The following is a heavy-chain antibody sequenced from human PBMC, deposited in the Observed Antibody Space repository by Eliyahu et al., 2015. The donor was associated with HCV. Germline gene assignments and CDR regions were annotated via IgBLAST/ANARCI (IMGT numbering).Heavy chain of an antibody. Sequence: EAQLLESGGGLVQPGGSLRLSCAISGFTFTSXAMXXVXQAPGKGLGWVSAISGSSXNIYXADPVKGRFTISRDNSKSTLYLQMHSLRAEDTAVYYCAKELCNNTYCSGSGPWHFDLWGLGTLVTVSS. CDR3: AKELCNNTYCSGSGPWHFDL. D-gene: IGHD6-19*01. CDR2: ISGSSXNI. CDR1: GFTFTSXA. J-gene: IGHJ2*01. V-gene: IGHV3-23*01.